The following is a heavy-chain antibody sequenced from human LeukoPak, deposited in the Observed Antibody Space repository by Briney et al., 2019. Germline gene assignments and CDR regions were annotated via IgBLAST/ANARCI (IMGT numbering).Heavy chain of an antibody. Sequence: SETLSLTCSVSGGSISSSSYYWGWIRQPPGKGLQWIGSIYYSGSTHYNPSLKSRVTISVDTSKNQFSLKLSSVTAADTAVYYCARRPRDILTGYYSPFDYWGQGTLVTVSS. CDR3: ARRPRDILTGYYSPFDY. CDR2: IYYSGST. V-gene: IGHV4-39*01. CDR1: GGSISSSSYY. J-gene: IGHJ4*02. D-gene: IGHD3-9*01.